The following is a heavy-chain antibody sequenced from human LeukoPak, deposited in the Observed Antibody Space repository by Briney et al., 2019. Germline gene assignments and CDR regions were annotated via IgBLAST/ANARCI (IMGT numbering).Heavy chain of an antibody. CDR2: ISSSSNTI. CDR3: AKTPAVNYYDSSGNWGFFDY. Sequence: GGSLRLSCAASGFTFSSYSMNWVRQAPGKGLEWVSYISSSSNTIYYADSVKGRFTISRDNAKNSLYLQMNSLRDEDTAVYYCAKTPAVNYYDSSGNWGFFDYWGQGTLVTVSS. V-gene: IGHV3-48*02. CDR1: GFTFSSYS. D-gene: IGHD3-22*01. J-gene: IGHJ4*02.